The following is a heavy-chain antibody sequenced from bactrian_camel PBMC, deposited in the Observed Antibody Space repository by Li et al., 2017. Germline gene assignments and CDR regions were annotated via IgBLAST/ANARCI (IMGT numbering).Heavy chain of an antibody. V-gene: IGHV3S1*01. J-gene: IGHJ4*01. D-gene: IGHD3*01. CDR1: GYTLGNNC. Sequence: GSLRLSCVVSGYTLGNNCMAWSRQIPGAEREGVAFFHAGSGHTDYGDSVRGRFTISQDNTKKNVYLQMDNLQPDDTGLYYCALKTLRPCDIYSTHNYWGQGTQVTVS. CDR3: ALKTLRPCDIYSTHNY. CDR2: FHAGSGHT.